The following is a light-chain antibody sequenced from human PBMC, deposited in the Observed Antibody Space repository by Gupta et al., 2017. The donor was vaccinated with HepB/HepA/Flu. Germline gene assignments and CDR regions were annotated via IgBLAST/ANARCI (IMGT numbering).Light chain of an antibody. V-gene: IGKV3-11*01. Sequence: EIVLTQSPATLSLSPGERATLSCRASQSVSSYLAWYQQKPGQAPRLLIYDASNRASGIPARFSGSGSGTDFTLTISSLEPEDFAFYYCQHRSNCPLTFGGGTKVEIK. CDR2: DAS. CDR1: QSVSSY. J-gene: IGKJ4*01. CDR3: QHRSNCPLT.